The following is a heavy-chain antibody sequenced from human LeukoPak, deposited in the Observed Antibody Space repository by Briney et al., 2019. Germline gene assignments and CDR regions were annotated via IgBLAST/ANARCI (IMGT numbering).Heavy chain of an antibody. CDR1: GGSFSGYY. V-gene: IGHV4-34*01. Sequence: PSETLSLTCAVYGGSFSGYYWSWIRQPPGKGLEWIGEINHSGSTNYNPSLKSRVTISVDTSKNQFSLKLSSVTAADTAVYYCARVGYCSSTSCCDYWGQGTLVTVSS. J-gene: IGHJ4*02. D-gene: IGHD2-2*01. CDR2: INHSGST. CDR3: ARVGYCSSTSCCDY.